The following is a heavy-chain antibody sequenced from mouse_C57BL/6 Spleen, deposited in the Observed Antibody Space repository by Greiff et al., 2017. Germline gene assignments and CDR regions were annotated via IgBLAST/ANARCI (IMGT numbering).Heavy chain of an antibody. D-gene: IGHD1-1*01. V-gene: IGHV10-3*01. Sequence: EVHLVESGGGLVQPKGSLKLSCAASGFTFNTYAMHWVRQAPGKGLEWVARIRSKSSNYATYYADSVKDRFTSSRDDSQSMLYLQMNNLKTEDTAMYYCVRDAGSYYGSSYEVYFDYWGQGTTLTVSS. CDR2: IRSKSSNYAT. CDR1: GFTFNTYA. J-gene: IGHJ2*01. CDR3: VRDAGSYYGSSYEVYFDY.